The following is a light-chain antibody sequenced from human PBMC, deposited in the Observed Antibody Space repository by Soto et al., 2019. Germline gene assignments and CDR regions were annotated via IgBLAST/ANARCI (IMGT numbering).Light chain of an antibody. CDR2: GAS. CDR3: QQYGRSPFT. CDR1: QSVSSSY. V-gene: IGKV3-20*01. Sequence: EVVLTQSPATLSLSPGERATLSCRASQSVSSSYLAWYQQKPGQAPRLLIYGASIRATGIPGRFSGSGSGTDFTLTISRLEPEDFAVYYCQQYGRSPFTFGPGTKVDNK. J-gene: IGKJ3*01.